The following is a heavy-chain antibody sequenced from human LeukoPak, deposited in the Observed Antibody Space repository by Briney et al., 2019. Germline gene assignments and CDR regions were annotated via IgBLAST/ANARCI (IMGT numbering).Heavy chain of an antibody. J-gene: IGHJ3*02. CDR3: AREYASLGFDI. Sequence: PGGSLRLSCAASGFTFDDRGMSWVRQAPGKGLEWVSGINWNGGSTAYADSVKGRFTISRDNAEKSLYMQMNSLRDEDTALYYCAREYASLGFDIWGQGTMVTVSS. CDR1: GFTFDDRG. D-gene: IGHD7-27*01. V-gene: IGHV3-20*04. CDR2: INWNGGST.